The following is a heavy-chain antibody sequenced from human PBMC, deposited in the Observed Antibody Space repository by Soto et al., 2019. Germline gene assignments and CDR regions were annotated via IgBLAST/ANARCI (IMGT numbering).Heavy chain of an antibody. CDR2: IWYDGSNK. J-gene: IGHJ6*01. CDR1: GFTFSSYV. Sequence: PGGSLRLACTASGFTFSSYVLNWVRQAPGKGLEWVAVIWYDGSNKYYADSVKGRFTISRDSSKNTLYLQMNSLRAEDTAVYYCARVTVYTAMLTEGVFAGECDGRDVWGQGTTVTVSS. V-gene: IGHV3-33*01. CDR3: ARVTVYTAMLTEGVFAGECDGRDV. D-gene: IGHD3-9*01.